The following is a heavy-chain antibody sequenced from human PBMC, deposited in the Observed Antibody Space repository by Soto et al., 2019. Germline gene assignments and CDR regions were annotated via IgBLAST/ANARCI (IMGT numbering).Heavy chain of an antibody. V-gene: IGHV3-23*01. J-gene: IGHJ6*02. CDR2: IGESGTPT. D-gene: IGHD5-18*01. Sequence: VVPLRVSWAAPGCTFSSYARNWVRQAPGKGLEWVSLIGESGTPTYYADSVKGRFAIPRDNSGNTLFLEMYSLRAEDTAVYYCARYIPGVRYYGMDVWGQGTTVTVSS. CDR3: ARYIPGVRYYGMDV. CDR1: GCTFSSYA.